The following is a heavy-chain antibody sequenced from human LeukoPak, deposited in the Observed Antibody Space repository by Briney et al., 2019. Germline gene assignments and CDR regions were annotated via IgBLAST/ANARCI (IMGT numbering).Heavy chain of an antibody. V-gene: IGHV4-39*01. CDR1: GGSISSSSYY. CDR2: IYYSGST. CDR3: ARQGLGFWFDP. Sequence: SETLSLTCTVSGGSISSSSYYWGWVRQPPGKGLEWIVSIYYSGSTYYNPSLKSRITISVDTSKNQFSLKLSSVTAADTAVYYCARQGLGFWFDPWGQGTLVTVSS. J-gene: IGHJ5*02. D-gene: IGHD7-27*01.